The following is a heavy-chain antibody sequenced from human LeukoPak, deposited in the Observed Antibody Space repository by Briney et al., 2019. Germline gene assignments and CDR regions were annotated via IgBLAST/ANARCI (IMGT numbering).Heavy chain of an antibody. Sequence: PGGSLRLSCAASGFTFSSYAMSWVRQAPGKGLEWVSAISGSGGSTYYADSVKGRFTISRDNSKNTLYLQMNSLRAEDTAVYYCAKRYNWNVEYYMDVWGKGTTITVSS. J-gene: IGHJ6*03. D-gene: IGHD1-20*01. CDR2: ISGSGGST. V-gene: IGHV3-23*01. CDR1: GFTFSSYA. CDR3: AKRYNWNVEYYMDV.